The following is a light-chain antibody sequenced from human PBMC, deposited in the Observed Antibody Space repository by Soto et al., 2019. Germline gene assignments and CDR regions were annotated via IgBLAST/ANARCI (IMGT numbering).Light chain of an antibody. CDR1: QSVSSN. J-gene: IGKJ2*01. Sequence: EIEMTQSPATLSVSPGERATLSCRASQSVSSNLAWYQEKPGQAPRLLIYGSSTRAPGVPARFSGSGSGTEFTLTISSLQSEDFAVYYCQQYSNWPYTFGQGTKLEIK. CDR2: GSS. CDR3: QQYSNWPYT. V-gene: IGKV3-15*01.